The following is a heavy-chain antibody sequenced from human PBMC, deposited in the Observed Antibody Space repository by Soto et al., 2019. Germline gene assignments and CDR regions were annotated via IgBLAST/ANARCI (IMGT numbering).Heavy chain of an antibody. Sequence: SGPTLVNPTQTLTLTCTFSGFSLTTSGMCVSWIRQPPGKALEWLAHIDWDDDKYYSTSLKTRLTISKDTSKNQVVLTMTNMDPVDTATYYCARMEGEIGYSSGWAFDYWGQGTLVTVSS. CDR3: ARMEGEIGYSSGWAFDY. CDR2: IDWDDDK. D-gene: IGHD6-19*01. CDR1: GFSLTTSGMC. J-gene: IGHJ4*02. V-gene: IGHV2-70*01.